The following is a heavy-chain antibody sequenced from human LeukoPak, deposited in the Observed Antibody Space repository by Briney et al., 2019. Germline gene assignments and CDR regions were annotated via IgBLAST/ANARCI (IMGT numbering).Heavy chain of an antibody. V-gene: IGHV4-59*08. CDR2: IYYSGST. CDR1: GGSISSYY. J-gene: IGHJ4*02. Sequence: PSQTLSLTCTVSGGSISSYYWSWIRQPPGKGLEWIGYIYYSGSTNYNPSLKSRVTISVDTSKNQFSLKLSSVTAADTAVYYCARQLRYYDSSGYYYVFDYWGQGTLVTVSS. CDR3: ARQLRYYDSSGYYYVFDY. D-gene: IGHD3-22*01.